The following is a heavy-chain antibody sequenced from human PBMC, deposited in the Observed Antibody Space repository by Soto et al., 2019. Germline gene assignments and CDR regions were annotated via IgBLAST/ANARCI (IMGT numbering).Heavy chain of an antibody. J-gene: IGHJ3*02. Sequence: SETLSLTCAVFGGSITSSYWWSWVRQPPGKGLEWIGEIYQSGSTNYNPSLKSRVTFSVDKSKNQFSLKLSSVTAADTAVYYCAYTILYPLRGAFDIWGQGTMVTVSS. CDR2: IYQSGST. CDR3: AYTILYPLRGAFDI. V-gene: IGHV4-4*02. CDR1: GGSITSSYW. D-gene: IGHD2-8*01.